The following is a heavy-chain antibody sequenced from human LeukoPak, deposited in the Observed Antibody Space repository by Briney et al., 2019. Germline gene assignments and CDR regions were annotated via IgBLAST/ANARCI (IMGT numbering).Heavy chain of an antibody. J-gene: IGHJ3*02. Sequence: PSETLSLTCAVSGGSISSGGYSWSWIRQPPGKGLEWIGYIYHSGSTYYNPSLKSRVTISVDTSKNQFSLKLSPVTAADTAVYYCASVVPPKGHAFDIWGQGTMVTVSS. CDR1: GGSISSGGYS. D-gene: IGHD5/OR15-5a*01. V-gene: IGHV4-30-2*02. CDR3: ASVVPPKGHAFDI. CDR2: IYHSGST.